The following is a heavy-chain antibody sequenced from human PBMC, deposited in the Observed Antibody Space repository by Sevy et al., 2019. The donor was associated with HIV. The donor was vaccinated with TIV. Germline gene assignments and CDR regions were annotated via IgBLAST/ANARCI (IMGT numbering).Heavy chain of an antibody. CDR1: GGTFSSYG. CDR2: IIPILGTV. J-gene: IGHJ4*02. CDR3: ARGGGNGWYYFDY. D-gene: IGHD6-19*01. Sequence: ASVKVSCKASGGTFSSYGISWVRQAPGQGLEWMGGIIPILGTVNYAQKFQGRVTITADESTKTAYMELSSLRSEATAVYYCARGGGNGWYYFDYWGQETLVTVS. V-gene: IGHV1-69*13.